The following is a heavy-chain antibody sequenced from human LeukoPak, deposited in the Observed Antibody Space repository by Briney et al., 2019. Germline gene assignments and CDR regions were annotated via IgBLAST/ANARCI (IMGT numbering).Heavy chain of an antibody. CDR1: GGSISSGGYY. Sequence: SSGTLSLTCAVSGGSISSGGYYWSWIRQPPGKGLEWIGYIYHSGSTYYNPSLKSRVTISVDRSKNQFSLKLSSVTAADTAAYYCARVVRQLAMGDYYYMDVWGKGTTVTVSS. V-gene: IGHV4-30-2*01. J-gene: IGHJ6*03. CDR3: ARVVRQLAMGDYYYMDV. D-gene: IGHD6-6*01. CDR2: IYHSGST.